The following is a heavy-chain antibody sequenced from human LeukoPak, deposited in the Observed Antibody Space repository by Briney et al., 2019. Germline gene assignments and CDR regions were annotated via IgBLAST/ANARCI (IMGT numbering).Heavy chain of an antibody. CDR1: GGSIRSHS. D-gene: IGHD2-8*01. CDR2: VCYSGST. Sequence: SETLSLTCTVSGGSIRSHSWSWIRQSPGKGLECIGYVCYSGSTNYNPSLKSRVTMSLDTSQNEFSLKLSSVTAADTAVYYCARGCSDGICYTNAFDFWGQGTLVIVSS. V-gene: IGHV4-59*11. CDR3: ARGCSDGICYTNAFDF. J-gene: IGHJ3*01.